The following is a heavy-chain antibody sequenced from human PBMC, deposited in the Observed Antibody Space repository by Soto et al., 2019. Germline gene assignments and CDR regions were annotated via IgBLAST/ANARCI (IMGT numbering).Heavy chain of an antibody. V-gene: IGHV3-23*01. CDR2: ISSGGST. CDR3: AKRRGAGGHFDY. D-gene: IGHD2-15*01. J-gene: IGHJ4*02. Sequence: GGSLRLSCAASGFTFTSYAMGWVRQAPGKGLEWVSVISSGGSTYYADSVRGRFTISRDNSKDTLSLQMNSLRAEDTAVYYGAKRRGAGGHFDYWGQGALVTVSS. CDR1: GFTFTSYA.